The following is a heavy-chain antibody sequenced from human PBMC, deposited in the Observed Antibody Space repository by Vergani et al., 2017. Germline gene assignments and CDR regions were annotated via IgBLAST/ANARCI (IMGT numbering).Heavy chain of an antibody. Sequence: QVQLVQSGAEVKKPGSSVKVSCKASGGTFSSYAISWVRQAPGQGLEWMGGIIPIFGTANYAQKFQGRVTITADESTRTAYMELSSLRSKDTAVYYCASPRFDYGGNSGLDYWGQGTLVTVSS. CDR2: IIPIFGTA. CDR3: ASPRFDYGGNSGLDY. V-gene: IGHV1-69*01. CDR1: GGTFSSYA. J-gene: IGHJ4*02. D-gene: IGHD4-23*01.